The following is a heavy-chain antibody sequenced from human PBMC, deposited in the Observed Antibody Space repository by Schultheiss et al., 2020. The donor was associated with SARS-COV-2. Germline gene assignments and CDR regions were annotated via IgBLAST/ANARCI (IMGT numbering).Heavy chain of an antibody. CDR1: GGSISSSSYY. D-gene: IGHD6-13*01. V-gene: IGHV4-39*07. CDR3: ARVRSSSWFNQRPSYGMDV. CDR2: IYHSGST. Sequence: SETLSLTCTVSGGSISSSSYYWGWIRQPPGKGLEWIGEIYHSGSTYYNPSLKSRVTISVDTSKNQFSLKLSSVTAADTAVYYCARVRSSSWFNQRPSYGMDVWGQGTTVTVSS. J-gene: IGHJ6*02.